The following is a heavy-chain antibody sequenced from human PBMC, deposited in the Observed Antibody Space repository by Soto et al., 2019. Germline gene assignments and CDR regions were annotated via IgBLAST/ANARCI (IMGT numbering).Heavy chain of an antibody. V-gene: IGHV1-69*01. Sequence: QVQLEQSGGEVKKPGSSVKVSCKVSGVTFSKFIMTWVRQAPGLGLEWVGGIIPIFGTANYAQKFQGRVTITADESTSTSYLEVSNLRSEDTAVYYCAKVRYSSPMGYYYGMDVWGQGTAVTVSS. CDR1: GVTFSKFI. CDR2: IIPIFGTA. CDR3: AKVRYSSPMGYYYGMDV. J-gene: IGHJ6*02. D-gene: IGHD6-19*01.